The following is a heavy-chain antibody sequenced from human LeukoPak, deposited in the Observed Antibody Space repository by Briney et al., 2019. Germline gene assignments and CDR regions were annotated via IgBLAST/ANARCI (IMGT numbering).Heavy chain of an antibody. D-gene: IGHD4-11*01. CDR1: GFTFSSYS. Sequence: GGSLRLSCVTSGFTFSSYSMNWVRQAPGKGLEWVSSISSGSDHIYYADSVKGRFTISRDNAKNSLYLQMDSLRAEDTAVFSCARNDYSILSGYDYWGQGTLVTVSS. J-gene: IGHJ4*02. CDR2: ISSGSDHI. CDR3: ARNDYSILSGYDY. V-gene: IGHV3-21*01.